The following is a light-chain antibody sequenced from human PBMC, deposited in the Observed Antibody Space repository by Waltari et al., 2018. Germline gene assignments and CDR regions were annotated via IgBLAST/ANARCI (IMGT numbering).Light chain of an antibody. J-gene: IGLJ3*02. V-gene: IGLV7-46*01. Sequence: QAVVTQEPSLTVSPGGTVTLTCGSSTGAVTSAHYPYWFHQKPGQAPRTLIYDTSNKPSWTPARFSGSLLGGKATLTLSGAQPEDEAEYYCLLYYSGVRVFGGGTKLTVL. CDR1: TGAVTSAHY. CDR2: DTS. CDR3: LLYYSGVRV.